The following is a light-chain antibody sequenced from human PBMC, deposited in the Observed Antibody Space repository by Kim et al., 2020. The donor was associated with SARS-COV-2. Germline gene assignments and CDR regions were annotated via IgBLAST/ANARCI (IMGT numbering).Light chain of an antibody. CDR2: GAS. V-gene: IGKV3-20*01. J-gene: IGKJ4*01. CDR3: HQHSSWPRT. CDR1: SSGIGSI. Sequence: SPGGRGAIPGSGSSSGIGSILVWYQQKPGQAPRVVIYGASNRAAGIPDRFSGSGSGTDFTLTISGLEPEDFAVYYCHQHSSWPRTFGEGTKVDIK.